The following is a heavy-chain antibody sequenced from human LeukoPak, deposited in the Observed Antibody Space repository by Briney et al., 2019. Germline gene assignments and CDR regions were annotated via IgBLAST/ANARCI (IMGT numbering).Heavy chain of an antibody. CDR3: AKATGPLVPAATFDY. CDR1: GFTFDDYA. D-gene: IGHD2-2*01. V-gene: IGHV3-9*01. Sequence: GGSLRLSCAASGFTFDDYAMHWVRQAPGKGLEWVSGISWNSGSIGYADSVKGRFTISRDNAKNSLYLQMNSLRAEDTALYYCAKATGPLVPAATFDYWGQGTLVTVSS. J-gene: IGHJ4*02. CDR2: ISWNSGSI.